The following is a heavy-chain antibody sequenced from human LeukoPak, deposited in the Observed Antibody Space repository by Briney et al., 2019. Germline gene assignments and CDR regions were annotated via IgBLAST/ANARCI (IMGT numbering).Heavy chain of an antibody. J-gene: IGHJ3*02. Sequence: ASVKVSCKASGYTFTSYAMHWVRRAPGQRLEWMGWINAGNGNTKYSQKFQGRVTITRDTSASTVYMELSSLRSEDTAVYYCARDSAGIAATGAFDIWGQGTMVTVSS. CDR2: INAGNGNT. CDR3: ARDSAGIAATGAFDI. V-gene: IGHV1-3*01. D-gene: IGHD6-13*01. CDR1: GYTFTSYA.